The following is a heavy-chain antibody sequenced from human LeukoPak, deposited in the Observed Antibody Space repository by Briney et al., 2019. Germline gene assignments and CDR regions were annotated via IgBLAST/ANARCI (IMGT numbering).Heavy chain of an antibody. CDR1: VGSISSYY. D-gene: IGHD1-7*01. CDR3: ARGYNWNYGYL. J-gene: IGHJ5*02. Sequence: SETLSLTCTVSVGSISSYYWIWIRQPAGKGLEWIGRIYTSGSTNYNPSLKSRVTMSIDTSKNQFSLKLSSVTAVDTAVYYCARGYNWNYGYLWGQGTLVTVSP. V-gene: IGHV4-4*07. CDR2: IYTSGST.